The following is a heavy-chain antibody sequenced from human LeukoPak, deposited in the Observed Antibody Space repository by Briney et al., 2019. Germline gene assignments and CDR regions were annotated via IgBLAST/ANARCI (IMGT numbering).Heavy chain of an antibody. Sequence: GGSLRLSCAASGFTFSSYAMNWVRQAPGKGLEWVSYISYTNTIFYADSVKGRFTISRDNAKSSLYLQMNSLRAEDTAVYYCARLTYSSGWYFDYWGQGTLVTVSS. V-gene: IGHV3-48*01. D-gene: IGHD6-19*01. J-gene: IGHJ4*02. CDR2: ISYTNTI. CDR1: GFTFSSYA. CDR3: ARLTYSSGWYFDY.